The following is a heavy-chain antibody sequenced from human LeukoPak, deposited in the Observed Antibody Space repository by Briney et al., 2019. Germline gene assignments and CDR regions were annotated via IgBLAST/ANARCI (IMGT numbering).Heavy chain of an antibody. CDR2: ISGSGGSK. V-gene: IGHV3-23*01. CDR1: RFPPRKYA. CDR3: AKEPEPFLESHFDN. D-gene: IGHD3-3*02. Sequence: PGGSLRLSCVGSRFPPRKYAMSWVRQAPGKGLEWVSGISGSGGSKYYADSVRGRFTISRDNSKDTLFLQMSSLRADDTAKYYCAKEPEPFLESHFDNWGQGTLVIVSS. J-gene: IGHJ4*02.